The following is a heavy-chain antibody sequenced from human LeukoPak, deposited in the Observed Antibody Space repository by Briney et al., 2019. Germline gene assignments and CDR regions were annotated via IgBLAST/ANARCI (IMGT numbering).Heavy chain of an antibody. CDR2: ISGSGGST. V-gene: IGHV3-23*01. J-gene: IGHJ4*02. Sequence: GGSLRLSCAASGFTFSSYAMSWVRQAPGKGLEWVSAISGSGGSTYYADSVKGRFTISRDNSKNTLYLQMNSLRAEDTAVYYCAELRRVVVPAAAISWGQGTLVTVSS. D-gene: IGHD2-2*01. CDR3: AELRRVVVPAAAIS. CDR1: GFTFSSYA.